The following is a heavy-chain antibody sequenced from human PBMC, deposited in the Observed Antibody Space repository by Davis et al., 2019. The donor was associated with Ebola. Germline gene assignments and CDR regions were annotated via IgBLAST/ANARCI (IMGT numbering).Heavy chain of an antibody. V-gene: IGHV1-46*01. D-gene: IGHD3-3*01. CDR1: GYTFTSYY. CDR2: INPSGGST. J-gene: IGHJ4*02. CDR3: ARGGRWSDYDFWSGSRGHFDY. Sequence: ASVKVSCKASGYTFTSYYMHWVRQAPGQGLEWMGIINPSGGSTSYAQKFQGRVTMTRDTSTSTVYMELSSLRSEDTAVYYCARGGRWSDYDFWSGSRGHFDYWGQGTLVTVSS.